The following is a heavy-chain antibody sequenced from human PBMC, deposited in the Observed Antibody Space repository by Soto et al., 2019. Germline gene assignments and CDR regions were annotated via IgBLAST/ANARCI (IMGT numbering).Heavy chain of an antibody. CDR2: PSGSGGTT. CDR3: AKQRADYGSGADTFYFDS. Sequence: GGSLRLCCGASGFSFRSHAMNWVRQAPGQGLEWVSTPSGSGGTTYYADSVKGRFIISRDNSKNTLYLLMSSLRAEDTALYYCAKQRADYGSGADTFYFDSWGQGALVTVSS. CDR1: GFSFRSHA. D-gene: IGHD3-10*01. V-gene: IGHV3-23*01. J-gene: IGHJ4*02.